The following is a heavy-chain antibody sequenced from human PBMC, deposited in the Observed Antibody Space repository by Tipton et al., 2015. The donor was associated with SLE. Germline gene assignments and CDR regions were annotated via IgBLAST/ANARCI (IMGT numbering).Heavy chain of an antibody. CDR2: TNYDSGST. CDR3: ARGRLRGVGWFDP. D-gene: IGHD1-26*01. Sequence: LRLSCTVSGGPISSSGYYWGWIRRPPGKGLEWIGSTNYDSGSTHYNPSLMSRVTISVDTSKNQFSLKLSSVTAADTAVYYCARGRLRGVGWFDPWGQGTLVTVSS. V-gene: IGHV4-39*07. J-gene: IGHJ5*02. CDR1: GGPISSSGYY.